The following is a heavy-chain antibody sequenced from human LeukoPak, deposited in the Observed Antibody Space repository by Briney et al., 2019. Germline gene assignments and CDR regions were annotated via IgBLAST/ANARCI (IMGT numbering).Heavy chain of an antibody. CDR1: GDSISSSSYY. J-gene: IGHJ4*02. CDR2: IYYSGST. V-gene: IGHV4-39*07. Sequence: SETLSLTCTVSGDSISSSSYYWGWIRQPPGKGLEWIGSIYYSGSTYYNPSLKSRVTISVDTSKNQFSLKLSSVTAADTAVYYCARDTFRGVIFVWGQGTLVTVSS. CDR3: ARDTFRGVIFV. D-gene: IGHD3-10*01.